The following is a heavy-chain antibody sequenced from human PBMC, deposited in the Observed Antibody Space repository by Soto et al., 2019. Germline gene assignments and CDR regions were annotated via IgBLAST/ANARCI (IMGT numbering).Heavy chain of an antibody. J-gene: IGHJ4*02. CDR2: IHTSGRT. CDR1: GDSISTYY. CDR3: AGGAAADYFDY. Sequence: SETLSLTCTVSGDSISTYYWSWIRQPAGKGLEWIGRIHTSGRTLYNPSLKSRVTMSVGTSTIHFSLNLRSVTAADTAVYYCAGGAAADYFDYWGQGTLVTVSS. D-gene: IGHD6-13*01. V-gene: IGHV4-4*07.